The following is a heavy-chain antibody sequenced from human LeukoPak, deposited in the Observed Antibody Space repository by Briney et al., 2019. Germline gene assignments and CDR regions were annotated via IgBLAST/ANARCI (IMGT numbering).Heavy chain of an antibody. D-gene: IGHD5-18*01. CDR1: GFTFSSYW. V-gene: IGHV3-7*03. Sequence: PGGSLRLSCAASGFTFSSYWMSWVRQAPGKGLEWVANIKQDGSEKYYVDSVKGRFTVSRDNAKNSLYLQMNSLRAEDTAVYYCARFLGYSYGYGGFDYWGQGTLVTVSS. J-gene: IGHJ4*02. CDR3: ARFLGYSYGYGGFDY. CDR2: IKQDGSEK.